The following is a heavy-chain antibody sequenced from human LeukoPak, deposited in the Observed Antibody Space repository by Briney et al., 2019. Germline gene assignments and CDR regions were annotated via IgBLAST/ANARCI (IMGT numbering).Heavy chain of an antibody. V-gene: IGHV1-69*13. J-gene: IGHJ4*02. CDR1: GSTFSSYA. D-gene: IGHD6-13*01. Sequence: ASVKVSCKASGSTFSSYAISWVRQAPGQGLEWMGGIIPIFGTANYAQKFQGRVTITADESTSTAYMELSSLRSEDTAVYFCARPNLPYSSSSHFDYWGQGTLVTVSS. CDR3: ARPNLPYSSSSHFDY. CDR2: IIPIFGTA.